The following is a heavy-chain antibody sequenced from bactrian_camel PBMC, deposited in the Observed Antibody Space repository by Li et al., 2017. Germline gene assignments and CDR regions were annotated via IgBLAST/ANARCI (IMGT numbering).Heavy chain of an antibody. V-gene: IGHV3S1*01. CDR2: IYHGGGAT. CDR1: EFTYSRTW. J-gene: IGHJ4*01. D-gene: IGHD2*01. CDR3: AADRLACLRDQWAEPRGYNY. Sequence: VQLVESGGGSVSAGGSLRLSCTASEFTYSRTWLGWFRQGPGKEREGVAAIYHGGGATAYADSVKGRFTISHDNAKNTAYLQMDDLKPEDTATYVCAADRLACLRDQWAEPRGYNYWGQGTQVTVS.